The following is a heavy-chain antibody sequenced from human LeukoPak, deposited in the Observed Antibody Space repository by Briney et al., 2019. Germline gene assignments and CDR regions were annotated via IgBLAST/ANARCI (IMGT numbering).Heavy chain of an antibody. CDR1: GFTFSSYE. CDR2: ISSSGSTI. CDR3: ARADWNYVFVDY. Sequence: TGGFLRLSCAASGFTFSSYEMNWVRQAPGKGLEWVSYISSSGSTIYYADSVKGRFTISRDNAKNSLYLQMNSLRAEDTAVYYCARADWNYVFVDYWGQGTLVTVSS. V-gene: IGHV3-48*03. D-gene: IGHD1-7*01. J-gene: IGHJ4*02.